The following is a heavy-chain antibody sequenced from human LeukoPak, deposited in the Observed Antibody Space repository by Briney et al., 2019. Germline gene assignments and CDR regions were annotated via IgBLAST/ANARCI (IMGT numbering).Heavy chain of an antibody. V-gene: IGHV1-8*01. Sequence: ASVKVSCKASGYTFTSYDINWVRQATGQGLEGMGWMNPNSGNTGYAQKFQGRVTMTRNTSISTAYMELSSLRSEDTAVYYCSRGYCGGDCYPLYYYYYMDVWGKGTTVTVSS. D-gene: IGHD2-21*02. CDR1: GYTFTSYD. J-gene: IGHJ6*03. CDR2: MNPNSGNT. CDR3: SRGYCGGDCYPLYYYYYMDV.